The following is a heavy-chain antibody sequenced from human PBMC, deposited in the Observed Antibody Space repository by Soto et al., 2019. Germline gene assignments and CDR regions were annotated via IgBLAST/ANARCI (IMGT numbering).Heavy chain of an antibody. Sequence: GASVKVSCKGSGYTLTELSMHWVRQAPGKGLEWMGGFDPEDGETIYAQKFQGRVTMTEDTSTDTAYMELSSLRSEDTAVYYCATGLAYSYGYYYWGQGTLVTVSS. CDR2: FDPEDGET. CDR3: ATGLAYSYGYYY. J-gene: IGHJ4*02. V-gene: IGHV1-24*01. D-gene: IGHD5-18*01. CDR1: GYTLTELS.